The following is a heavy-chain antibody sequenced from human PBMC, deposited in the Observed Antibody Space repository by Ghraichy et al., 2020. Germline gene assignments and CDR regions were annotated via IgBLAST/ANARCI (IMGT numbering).Heavy chain of an antibody. D-gene: IGHD2-21*01. CDR2: ISSSGSTI. CDR3: ARGLTPYCGGDCYDAFDI. Sequence: GGSLRLSCAASGFTFSDYYMSWIRQAPGKGLEWVSYISSSGSTIYYADSVKGRFTISRDNAKNSLYLQMNSLRAEDTAVYYCARGLTPYCGGDCYDAFDIWGQGTMVTVSS. CDR1: GFTFSDYY. V-gene: IGHV3-11*01. J-gene: IGHJ3*02.